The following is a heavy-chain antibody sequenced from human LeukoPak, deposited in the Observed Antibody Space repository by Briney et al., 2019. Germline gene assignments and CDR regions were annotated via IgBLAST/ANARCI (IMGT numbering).Heavy chain of an antibody. CDR1: GYTFTSYG. V-gene: IGHV1-18*01. Sequence: ASVKVSCKASGYTFTSYGISWVRQAPGQRLEWMGWISAYNGNTNYAQKLQGRVTMTTDTSTSTAYMELRSLRSDDTAVYYCARRVGYYDSSGLFDYWGQGTLVTVSS. D-gene: IGHD3-22*01. J-gene: IGHJ4*02. CDR2: ISAYNGNT. CDR3: ARRVGYYDSSGLFDY.